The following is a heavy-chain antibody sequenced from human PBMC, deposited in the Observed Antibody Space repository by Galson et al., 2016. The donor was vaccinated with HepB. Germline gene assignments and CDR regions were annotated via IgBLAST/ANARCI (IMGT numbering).Heavy chain of an antibody. CDR2: ISNDGSKK. CDR1: GFTFSSYA. D-gene: IGHD3-10*01. CDR3: ARVAKRANRLWFGELKGFDY. J-gene: IGHJ4*02. V-gene: IGHV3-30*04. Sequence: SLRLSCAASGFTFSSYAMHWVRQAPGKGLEWVAVISNDGSKKNYADSVKGRFPISRDSSKNTLYLQMNSLRAEDTAVYYCARVAKRANRLWFGELKGFDYWGQGTLVTVSS.